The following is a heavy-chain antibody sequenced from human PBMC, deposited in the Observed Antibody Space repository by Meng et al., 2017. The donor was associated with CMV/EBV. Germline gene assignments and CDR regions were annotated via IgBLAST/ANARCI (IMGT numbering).Heavy chain of an antibody. J-gene: IGHJ4*02. CDR2: INPNSGGT. CDR1: GYTFTGYY. Sequence: SVKVSWTASGYTFTGYYMHWVRQAPGQGLEWMGWINPNSGGTNYAQKFQGRVTMTRDTSISTAYMELSRLRSDDTAVYYCARGPLGVASHFDYWGQGTLVTVSS. V-gene: IGHV1-2*02. CDR3: ARGPLGVASHFDY. D-gene: IGHD7-27*01.